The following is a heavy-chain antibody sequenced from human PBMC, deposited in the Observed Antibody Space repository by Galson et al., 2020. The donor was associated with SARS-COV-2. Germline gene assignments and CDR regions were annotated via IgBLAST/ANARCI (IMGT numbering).Heavy chain of an antibody. CDR3: AREPLSYGYYYYYYYMDV. J-gene: IGHJ6*03. CDR1: GGSISSYY. V-gene: IGHV4-4*07. Sequence: SETLSLTCTVSGGSISSYYWSWIRQPAGKGLEWIGRIYTSGSTNYNPSLKSRVTMSVDTSKNQFSLKLSSVTAADTAVYYCAREPLSYGYYYYYYYMDVWGKGTTVTVSS. D-gene: IGHD5-18*01. CDR2: IYTSGST.